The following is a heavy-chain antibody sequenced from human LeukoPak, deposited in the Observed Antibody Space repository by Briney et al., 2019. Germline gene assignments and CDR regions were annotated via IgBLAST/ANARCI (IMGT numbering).Heavy chain of an antibody. CDR3: VRDKLVGPSRLDH. D-gene: IGHD1-26*01. CDR2: IKEDGSEK. V-gene: IGHV3-7*01. J-gene: IGHJ4*02. CDR1: GFTFSSYG. Sequence: GGSLRLSCAASGFTFSSYGMHWVRQAPGKGLEWVANIKEDGSEKRDVDSVKGRFTISRDNAKNSLYLQMNSLRVEDTAVYYCVRDKLVGPSRLDHWGQGTLVTVSS.